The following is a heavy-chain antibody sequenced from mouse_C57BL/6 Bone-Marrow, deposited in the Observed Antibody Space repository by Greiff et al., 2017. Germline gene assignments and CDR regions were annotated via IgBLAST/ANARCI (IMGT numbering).Heavy chain of an antibody. J-gene: IGHJ2*01. CDR3: ARTDLGLRRYYFDY. D-gene: IGHD2-4*01. Sequence: VQRVESGAELARPGASVKLSCKASGYTFTSYGISWVKQRTGQGLEWIGEIYPRSGNTYYNEKFKGKATLTADKSSSTAYMELRSLTSEDSAVYFCARTDLGLRRYYFDYWGQGTTLTVSS. CDR2: IYPRSGNT. CDR1: GYTFTSYG. V-gene: IGHV1-81*01.